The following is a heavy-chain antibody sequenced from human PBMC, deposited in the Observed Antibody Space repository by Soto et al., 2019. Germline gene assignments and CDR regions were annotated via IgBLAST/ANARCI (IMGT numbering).Heavy chain of an antibody. CDR2: ISSRSSYI. Sequence: LSLTCTVSGGSISSSSYYWGWIRQPPGKGLEWVSPISSRSSYIYCADSVKGRFTISRDNAKRSLFLQMNTLRAEDTAMYYCASGWQLKDYYAMDVWGQGTTVTVSS. CDR1: GGSISSSS. D-gene: IGHD1-1*01. J-gene: IGHJ6*02. CDR3: ASGWQLKDYYAMDV. V-gene: IGHV3-21*01.